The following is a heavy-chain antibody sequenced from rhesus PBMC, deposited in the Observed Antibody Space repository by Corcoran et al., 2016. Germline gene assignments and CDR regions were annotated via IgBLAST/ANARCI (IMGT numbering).Heavy chain of an antibody. CDR3: ARVTAGY. J-gene: IGHJ4*01. CDR1: GGSISSNW. Sequence: QLQLQESGPGLVKPSETLSLTCAVSGGSISSNWWSWIRQPPGKGREWIGRISGRDGSTSYNPSLKSRVTISTDTSKNQLSLKLISVTAADTAVYYCARVTAGYWGQGVLVTVSS. V-gene: IGHV4-173*01. CDR2: ISGRDGST.